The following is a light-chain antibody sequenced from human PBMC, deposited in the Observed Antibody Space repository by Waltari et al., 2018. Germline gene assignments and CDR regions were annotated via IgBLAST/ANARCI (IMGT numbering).Light chain of an antibody. J-gene: IGKJ4*01. CDR2: DAS. CDR3: QQYYDLPLT. CDR1: QDIRNF. V-gene: IGKV1-33*01. Sequence: DIQMTQSPSSLSASVGDIVSIPCQASQDIRNFLNWFQLKPGKSPKVLIYDASNLETGVPSRFSGRKSGTEFTLTISGLQPEDFATYFCQQYYDLPLTFGGGTKVEI.